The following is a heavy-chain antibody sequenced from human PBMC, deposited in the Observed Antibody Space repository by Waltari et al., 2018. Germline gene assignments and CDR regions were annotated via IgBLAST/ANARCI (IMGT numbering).Heavy chain of an antibody. Sequence: QVQLVQSGAEVKKPGSSVRVSCKASGDTFSSYAISWVRQAPGQGLEWMGGIIPVLGRTSYARRFEGRVTVTADESTNTAYMDLTSLRSEDTAMYYCARGPIVGATFDYWGQGTLVTVSS. CDR3: ARGPIVGATFDY. CDR2: IIPVLGRT. V-gene: IGHV1-69*11. CDR1: GDTFSSYA. J-gene: IGHJ4*02. D-gene: IGHD1-26*01.